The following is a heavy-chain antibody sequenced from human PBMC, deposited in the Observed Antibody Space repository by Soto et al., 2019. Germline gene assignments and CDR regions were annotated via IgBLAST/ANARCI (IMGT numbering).Heavy chain of an antibody. CDR1: GFSLSTSGMC. CDR3: ARIPAGTTAYYYYGMDV. Sequence: SGPTLVNPXQTLTLTCTFSGFSLSTSGMCVSWIRQPPGKALEWLALIDWDDDKYYSTSLKTRLTISKDASKNQVVLTMTNMDPVDTATYYCARIPAGTTAYYYYGMDVWGQGTTVTVSS. J-gene: IGHJ6*02. CDR2: IDWDDDK. D-gene: IGHD1-7*01. V-gene: IGHV2-70*01.